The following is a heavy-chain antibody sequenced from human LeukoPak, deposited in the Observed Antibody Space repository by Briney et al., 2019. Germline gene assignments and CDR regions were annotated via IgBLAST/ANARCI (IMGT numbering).Heavy chain of an antibody. D-gene: IGHD5/OR15-5a*01. Sequence: SETLSLTCAVYGGSFSGYYWSWIRQPPGKGLEWIGEINHSGSTYYNPSLKSRITISVDTSKNQFSLKLSSVTAADTAVYYCAISTTKVDYWGQGTLVTVSS. CDR2: INHSGST. J-gene: IGHJ4*02. CDR3: AISTTKVDY. V-gene: IGHV4-34*01. CDR1: GGSFSGYY.